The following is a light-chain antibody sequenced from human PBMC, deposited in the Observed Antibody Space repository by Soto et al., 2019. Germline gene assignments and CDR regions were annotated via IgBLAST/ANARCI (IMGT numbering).Light chain of an antibody. Sequence: DIQMSQSPSSLSASVGDRVTITCRASRSISIYINWYQLKPGKVPNLLMYGASYLKSGVPTRFSASGSGTDFTLTISSLQPEDFANYYCHQTYTPPELTLGQRTRLDIK. CDR3: HQTYTPPELT. CDR2: GAS. CDR1: RSISIY. J-gene: IGKJ5*01. V-gene: IGKV1-39*01.